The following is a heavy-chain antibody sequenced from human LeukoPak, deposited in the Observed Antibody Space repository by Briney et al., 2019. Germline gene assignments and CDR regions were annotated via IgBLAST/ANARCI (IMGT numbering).Heavy chain of an antibody. CDR1: GFTFSTYV. D-gene: IGHD3-16*02. V-gene: IGHV3-23*01. Sequence: GGSLRLSCAASGFTFSTYVMSWVRQAPGKGLEWVSAISGSGGSIYYADSVKGRFTISRDNSKNTLYLQMNSLGADDTAVYYCARDYDYVWGSYRHWYFDLWGRGTLVTVSS. CDR3: ARDYDYVWGSYRHWYFDL. J-gene: IGHJ2*01. CDR2: ISGSGGSI.